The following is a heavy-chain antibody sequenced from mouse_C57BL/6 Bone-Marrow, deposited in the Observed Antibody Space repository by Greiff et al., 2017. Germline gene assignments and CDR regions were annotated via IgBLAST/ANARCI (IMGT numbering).Heavy chain of an antibody. D-gene: IGHD1-1*01. V-gene: IGHV1-69*01. J-gene: IGHJ1*03. Sequence: QVQLQQPGAELVMPGASVKLSCKASGYTFTSYWMHWVKQRPGQGLEWIGEIDPSDSYTNYNQKFKGKSTLTVDKSSSTAYMQLSSLTSEDSAVYCCASTTVVATRVWYFDVWGTGTTLTVSS. CDR1: GYTFTSYW. CDR2: IDPSDSYT. CDR3: ASTTVVATRVWYFDV.